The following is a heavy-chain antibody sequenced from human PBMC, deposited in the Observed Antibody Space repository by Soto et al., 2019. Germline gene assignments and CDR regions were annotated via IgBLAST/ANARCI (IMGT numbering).Heavy chain of an antibody. D-gene: IGHD3-22*01. Sequence: ASVKVSCKASGYTFTGYYMHWVRQAPGQGLEWMGWINPNSGGTNYAQKFQGRVTMTRDKSISTAYMELSRLRSEDTAVYYCARTAGVVVITYNWFDPWGQGTLVTVSS. CDR1: GYTFTGYY. CDR2: INPNSGGT. CDR3: ARTAGVVVITYNWFDP. J-gene: IGHJ5*02. V-gene: IGHV1-2*02.